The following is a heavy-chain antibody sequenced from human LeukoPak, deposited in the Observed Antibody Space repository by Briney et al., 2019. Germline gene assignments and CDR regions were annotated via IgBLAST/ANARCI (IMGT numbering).Heavy chain of an antibody. Sequence: SQNLSLTCTVSGGSISSGDYYWSWIRQPPGKGLEWTGYIYYSGSTHYNPSLRSRVTISVDTSKNQFSLKLSSVTAADTAVYYCARIVGAGDAFDIWGQGTMVTVSS. CDR2: IYYSGST. J-gene: IGHJ3*02. V-gene: IGHV4-30-4*08. CDR1: GGSISSGDYY. CDR3: ARIVGAGDAFDI. D-gene: IGHD1-26*01.